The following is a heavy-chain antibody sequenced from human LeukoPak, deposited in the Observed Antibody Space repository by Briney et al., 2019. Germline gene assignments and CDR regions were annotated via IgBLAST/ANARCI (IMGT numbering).Heavy chain of an antibody. CDR1: GYTFTSYY. CDR3: ARTPVLIAVSGPTNWFDP. CDR2: INPSGGST. Sequence: ASVKVSCKASGYTFTSYYMHWVRQAPVQRLEWMGIINPSGGSTRYAQKFQGRVTMTRDMSTSTVYMELSSLRSEDTAVYYCARTPVLIAVSGPTNWFDPWGQGTLVTVSS. D-gene: IGHD6-19*01. J-gene: IGHJ5*02. V-gene: IGHV1-46*01.